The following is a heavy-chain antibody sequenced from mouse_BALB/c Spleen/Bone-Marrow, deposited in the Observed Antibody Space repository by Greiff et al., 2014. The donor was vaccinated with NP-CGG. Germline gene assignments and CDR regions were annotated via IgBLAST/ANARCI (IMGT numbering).Heavy chain of an antibody. J-gene: IGHJ2*01. Sequence: EVKLVESGGGLVKPGGSLKLSCAASGFTFSDCYMYWVRQIPEKRLEWVATISDGGSYTYYPDSVKGRFTISRDNAKNNLYLQMSSLKSEDTAIYYCAREGNYGYFDYWGQGTTLTVSS. V-gene: IGHV5-4*02. CDR3: AREGNYGYFDY. CDR1: GFTFSDCY. CDR2: ISDGGSYT. D-gene: IGHD1-1*01.